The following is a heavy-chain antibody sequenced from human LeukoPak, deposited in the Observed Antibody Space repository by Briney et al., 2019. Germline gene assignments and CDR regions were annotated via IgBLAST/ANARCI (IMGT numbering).Heavy chain of an antibody. Sequence: KPGGSLRLSCAASGFTFSSYSMNWVRQAPGKGLEWVSSISSSSSYIYYADSVKGRFTISRDNAKNSLYLQMNSLRAEDTAVYYCARGISGSYTEHIPLEYWGQGTLVTVSS. D-gene: IGHD1-26*01. CDR2: ISSSSSYI. J-gene: IGHJ4*02. CDR1: GFTFSSYS. CDR3: ARGISGSYTEHIPLEY. V-gene: IGHV3-21*01.